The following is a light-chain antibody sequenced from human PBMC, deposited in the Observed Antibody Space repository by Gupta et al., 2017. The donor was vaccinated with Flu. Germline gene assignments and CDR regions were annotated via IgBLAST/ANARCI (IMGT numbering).Light chain of an antibody. CDR3: SSHTSRSTHDV. Sequence: QSALTQPASVSGSPGQSITISCTGTSSDVGGYNSVSWYQQHPGKAPKLRIYEVSNRPSGVSNRFSGSKSGNTASLTIXGXKAEDEXDYDCSSHTSRSTHDVFGTGTKVTVL. J-gene: IGLJ1*01. V-gene: IGLV2-14*01. CDR1: SSDVGGYNS. CDR2: EVS.